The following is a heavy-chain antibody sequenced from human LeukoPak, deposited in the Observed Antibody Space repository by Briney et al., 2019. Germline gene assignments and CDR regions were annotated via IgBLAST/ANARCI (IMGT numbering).Heavy chain of an antibody. CDR2: IRWNSAGI. Sequence: PGRSLRLSCAASGFTFNNYAMHWVRQAPGKGLEWVSGIRWNSAGIAYADSVKGRFTTSRDNAKNTLYLQLNSLRVEDTATYFCARDLGDGTPFDYWGQGTLVTVSS. CDR3: ARDLGDGTPFDY. CDR1: GFTFNNYA. J-gene: IGHJ4*02. V-gene: IGHV3-9*01. D-gene: IGHD1-7*01.